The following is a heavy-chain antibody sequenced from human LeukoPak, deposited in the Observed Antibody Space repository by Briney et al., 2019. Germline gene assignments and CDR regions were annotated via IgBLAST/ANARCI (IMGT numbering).Heavy chain of an antibody. CDR3: ARGRGAFDI. J-gene: IGHJ3*02. V-gene: IGHV3-30-3*01. CDR2: ISYDGSNK. Sequence: PGRSLRLSCAASGFTFSRYAMHWVRQAPGKGLEWVAVISYDGSNKYYADSVKGRFTISRDNSKNTLYLQMNSLRAEDTAVYYCARGRGAFDIWGQGTMVTVSS. CDR1: GFTFSRYA. D-gene: IGHD3-10*01.